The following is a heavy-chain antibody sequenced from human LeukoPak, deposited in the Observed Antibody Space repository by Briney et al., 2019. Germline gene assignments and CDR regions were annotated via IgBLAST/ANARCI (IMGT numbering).Heavy chain of an antibody. Sequence: SQTLSLTCAISGDSVRQSPSRGLEWLGRTYYRSKCYNDYAVSVRSRITINPDTSKNQFSLQLKSVAPEDTAVYYCAREGGTALYYFDYWGQGTLVTVSS. CDR1: GDSV. CDR2: TYYRSKCYN. J-gene: IGHJ4*02. V-gene: IGHV6-1*01. CDR3: AREGGTALYYFDY. D-gene: IGHD1-26*01.